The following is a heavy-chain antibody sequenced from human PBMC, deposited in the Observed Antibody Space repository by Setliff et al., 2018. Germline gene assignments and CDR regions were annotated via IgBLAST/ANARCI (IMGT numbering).Heavy chain of an antibody. J-gene: IGHJ4*02. CDR3: ARDRISRYYDSSGYFKGAPLDY. CDR2: ITGSGGDR. CDR1: GFTFKTYA. D-gene: IGHD3-22*01. V-gene: IGHV3-23*01. Sequence: GGSLRLSCAASGFTFKTYAMSWVRQAPGKGLEWVSSITGSGGDRDYADSVKGRFTISRDNSKNTLYLQMNSLRAEDTAVYYCARDRISRYYDSSGYFKGAPLDYWGQGTPVTVSS.